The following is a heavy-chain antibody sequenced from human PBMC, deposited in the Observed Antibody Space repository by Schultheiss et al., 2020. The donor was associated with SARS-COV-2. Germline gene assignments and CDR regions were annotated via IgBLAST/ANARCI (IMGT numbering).Heavy chain of an antibody. CDR1: GFTFSSYS. CDR3: ARDGDSSGWSIWFDP. Sequence: GGSLRLSCAASGFTFSSYSMNWVRQAPGKGLEWVSSISSSSSYIYYADSVKGRFTISRDNAKNSLYLQMNSLRAEDTAVYYCARDGDSSGWSIWFDPWGQGTLVTVSS. J-gene: IGHJ5*02. D-gene: IGHD6-19*01. V-gene: IGHV3-21*01. CDR2: ISSSSSYI.